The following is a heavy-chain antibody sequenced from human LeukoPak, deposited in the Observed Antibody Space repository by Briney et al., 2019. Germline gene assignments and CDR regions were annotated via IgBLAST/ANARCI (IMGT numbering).Heavy chain of an antibody. CDR1: GGSISSSSYY. J-gene: IGHJ5*02. CDR3: ARHLAVAGNWFDP. CDR2: IYYSGST. Sequence: SETLSLTCTVSGGSISSSSYYWGWIRQPPGKGLEWIGCIYYSGSTYYNPSLKSRVTISVDTSKNQFSLKLSSVTAADTAVYYCARHLAVAGNWFDPWGQGTLVTVSS. D-gene: IGHD6-19*01. V-gene: IGHV4-39*01.